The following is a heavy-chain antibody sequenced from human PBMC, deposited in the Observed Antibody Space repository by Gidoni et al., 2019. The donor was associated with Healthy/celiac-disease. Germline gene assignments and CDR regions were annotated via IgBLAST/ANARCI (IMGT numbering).Heavy chain of an antibody. J-gene: IGHJ4*02. CDR1: GYSFPSYW. CDR2: IYPGDSDT. V-gene: IGHV5-51*01. Sequence: EVQLVQTGAEVKKPGESLKISCKGSGYSFPSYWIGWVRQMPGKGLEWMGIIYPGDSDTRYSPSFQGQVTISADKSISTAYLQWSSLKASDTAMYYCARLLSYDFWSGYSTQFDYWGQGTLVTVSS. CDR3: ARLLSYDFWSGYSTQFDY. D-gene: IGHD3-3*01.